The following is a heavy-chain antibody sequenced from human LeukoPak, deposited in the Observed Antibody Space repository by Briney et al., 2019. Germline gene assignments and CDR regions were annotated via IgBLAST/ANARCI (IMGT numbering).Heavy chain of an antibody. D-gene: IGHD4-11*01. J-gene: IGHJ4*02. V-gene: IGHV1-2*02. CDR2: INPNSGGT. CDR1: GYTFTGYY. Sequence: ASVKVSCKASGYTFTGYYMHWVRQAPGQGLEWMGWINPNSGGTNYAQKFQGRVTMTRDTSISTACMELSRLRSDDTAVYCCARVKPGSNERTLDYWGQGTLVTVSS. CDR3: ARVKPGSNERTLDY.